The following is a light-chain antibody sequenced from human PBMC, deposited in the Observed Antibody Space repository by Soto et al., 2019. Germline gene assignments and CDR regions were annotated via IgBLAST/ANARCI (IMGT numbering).Light chain of an antibody. CDR2: GAS. CDR3: QQYNNWPPRA. V-gene: IGKV3-15*01. J-gene: IGKJ1*01. CDR1: QSVSSN. Sequence: MVMTHSPATLSVSPGERATLSCRASQSVSSNLAWYQQKPGQAPRLLIYGASTRATGIPARFSGSGSGTEFTLTISSLQSEDFAVYYCQQYNNWPPRAFGQGTKVDIK.